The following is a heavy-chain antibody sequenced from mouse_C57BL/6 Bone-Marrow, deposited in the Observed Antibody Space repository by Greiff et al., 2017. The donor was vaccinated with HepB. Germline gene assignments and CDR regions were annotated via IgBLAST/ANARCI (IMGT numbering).Heavy chain of an antibody. CDR3: AKEGEITTVVATDWYFDV. Sequence: VQRVESGPGLVAPSQSLSITCTVSGFSLTSYGVDWVRQPPGKGLEWLGVIWGGGSTNYNSALMSRLSISKDNSKSQVFLKMNSLQTDDTAMYYCAKEGEITTVVATDWYFDVWGTGTTVTVSS. D-gene: IGHD1-1*01. J-gene: IGHJ1*03. CDR2: IWGGGST. CDR1: GFSLTSYG. V-gene: IGHV2-9*01.